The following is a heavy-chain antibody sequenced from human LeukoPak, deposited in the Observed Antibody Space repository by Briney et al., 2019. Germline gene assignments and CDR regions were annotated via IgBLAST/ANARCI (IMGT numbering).Heavy chain of an antibody. J-gene: IGHJ4*02. V-gene: IGHV3-48*04. Sequence: GGSLRLSCAASGFTFTTYSMHWVRQAPGKGLEWVSYISSTSTTIYYADSVKGRFTISRDDAKNSLYLQMHSLRTEDTAVYYCARDASGSSTGLIDSWGQGTLVTVSS. CDR2: ISSTSTTI. CDR3: ARDASGSSTGLIDS. CDR1: GFTFTTYS. D-gene: IGHD1-26*01.